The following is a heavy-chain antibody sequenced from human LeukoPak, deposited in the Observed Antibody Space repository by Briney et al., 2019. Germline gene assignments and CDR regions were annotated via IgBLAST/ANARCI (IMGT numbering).Heavy chain of an antibody. V-gene: IGHV3-21*01. CDR1: GFTFSSYS. CDR3: AKNTQYDILTGYPYFDY. D-gene: IGHD3-9*01. Sequence: PGGSLRLSCAASGFTFSSYSMNWVRQAPGKGLEWVSSISSSSSYIYYADSVKGRFTISRDNAKNSLYLQMNSLRAEDTAVYFFAKNTQYDILTGYPYFDYWGQGTLVTVSS. CDR2: ISSSSSYI. J-gene: IGHJ4*02.